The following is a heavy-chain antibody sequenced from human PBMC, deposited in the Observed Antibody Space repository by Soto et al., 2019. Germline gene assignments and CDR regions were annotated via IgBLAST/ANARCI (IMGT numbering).Heavy chain of an antibody. V-gene: IGHV2-70*01. CDR3: ARMYSSGKGQGFDY. J-gene: IGHJ4*02. CDR2: IDWDDDK. D-gene: IGHD6-19*01. CDR1: GFSLSTSGMC. Sequence: ESGPTLVNPTQTLTLTFTFSGFSLSTSGMCVSWIRQPPGKALEWLALIDWDDDKYYSTSLKTRLTISKDTSKNQVVLTMTNMDPVDTATYYCARMYSSGKGQGFDYWGQGTRVTVAS.